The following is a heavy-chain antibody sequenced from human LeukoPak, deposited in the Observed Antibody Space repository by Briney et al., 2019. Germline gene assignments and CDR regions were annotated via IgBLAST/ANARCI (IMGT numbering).Heavy chain of an antibody. CDR3: ARDWQWQQLDGDAFDI. CDR2: IKQDGSEK. CDR1: GFTFSGYW. Sequence: PGGTLRLSCAASGFTFSGYWMSWVRQPPGKGLEWVANIKQDGSEKYYVDSVKGRFTISRDNAKNSLFLQMNSLRAEDTAVYYCARDWQWQQLDGDAFDIWGQGTMVTVSS. D-gene: IGHD6-13*01. J-gene: IGHJ3*02. V-gene: IGHV3-7*04.